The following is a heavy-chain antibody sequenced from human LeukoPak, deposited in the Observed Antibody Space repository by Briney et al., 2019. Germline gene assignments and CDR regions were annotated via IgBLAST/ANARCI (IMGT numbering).Heavy chain of an antibody. D-gene: IGHD5/OR15-5a*01. J-gene: IGHJ3*02. V-gene: IGHV4-34*01. Sequence: SETLSLTCAVYGGSFNNYYWSWIRQPPGKGLEWIGEINHSGSTNYNPSLKSRVTISVDRSKNQFSLKLSSVTAADTAVYYCARPVYDGEVAFDIWGQGTMVTVSS. CDR3: ARPVYDGEVAFDI. CDR1: GGSFNNYY. CDR2: INHSGST.